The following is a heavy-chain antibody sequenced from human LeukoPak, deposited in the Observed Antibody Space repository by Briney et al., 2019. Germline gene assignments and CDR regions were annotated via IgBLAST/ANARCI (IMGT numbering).Heavy chain of an antibody. CDR2: FDPEDGET. CDR3: ATAPKGRAYNWLDP. CDR1: GYTLTELS. Sequence: ASVKVSCKVSGYTLTELSMHWVRQAPGKGLEWMGGFDPEDGETIYAQKFQGRVTMTEDTSTDTAYMELSSLRSEDTAVYYCATAPKGRAYNWLDPWGQGTLVTVSS. J-gene: IGHJ5*02. V-gene: IGHV1-24*01.